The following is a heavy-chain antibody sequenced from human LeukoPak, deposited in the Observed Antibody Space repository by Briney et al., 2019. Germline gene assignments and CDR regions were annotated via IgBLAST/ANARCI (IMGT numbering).Heavy chain of an antibody. CDR1: GGSFSGYY. CDR3: ERGLKRIAGGYY. Sequence: QPSETLSLTCAVDGGSFSGYYWSSARHPPGEGMEWIGEIKHGGRTNYKPPLRARVTSPVDTPKTQFFLKLSSVTAGDTAVYYCERGLKRIAGGYYWGQGTLVTVSS. J-gene: IGHJ4*02. V-gene: IGHV4-34*01. CDR2: IKHGGRT. D-gene: IGHD1-26*01.